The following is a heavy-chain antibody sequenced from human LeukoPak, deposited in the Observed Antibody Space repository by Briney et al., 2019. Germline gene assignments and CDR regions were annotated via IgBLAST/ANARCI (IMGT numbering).Heavy chain of an antibody. CDR3: ARDSSFGYMDV. D-gene: IGHD3-10*01. CDR1: GFTFSDYY. Sequence: GSLRLSCAASGFTFSDYYMSWIRQAPGKGLEWVSYISSNGSTIYYADSVKGRFTISRDNAKNSLYLQMNSLRAEDTAVYYCARDSSFGYMDVWGKGTTVTVSS. J-gene: IGHJ6*03. V-gene: IGHV3-11*04. CDR2: ISSNGSTI.